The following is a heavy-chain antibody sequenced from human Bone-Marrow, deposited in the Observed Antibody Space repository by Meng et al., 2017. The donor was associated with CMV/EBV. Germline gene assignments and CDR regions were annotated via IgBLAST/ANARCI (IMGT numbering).Heavy chain of an antibody. Sequence: ASVKVSCKASGYTFTSYDINWVRQATGQGLEWMGWMNPNSGNTGYAQKFQGRVTMTRNTSISTAYMELSSLRSEDTAVYYCARKGGFWSGFNWFDPWGQGTLVAVSS. CDR2: MNPNSGNT. CDR1: GYTFTSYD. CDR3: ARKGGFWSGFNWFDP. V-gene: IGHV1-8*01. J-gene: IGHJ5*02. D-gene: IGHD3-3*01.